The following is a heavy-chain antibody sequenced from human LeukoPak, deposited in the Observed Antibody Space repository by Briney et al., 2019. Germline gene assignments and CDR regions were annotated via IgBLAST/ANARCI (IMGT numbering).Heavy chain of an antibody. CDR1: GFTFSSYA. CDR2: ISYDGSNK. J-gene: IGHJ4*02. V-gene: IGHV3-30*01. D-gene: IGHD6-6*01. Sequence: GGSLRLSCAASGFTFSSYAMHWVRQAPGKGLEWVAVISYDGSNKYYADSVKGRFTISRDNSKNTLYLQMDSLRAEDTAVYYCAREEYSSSSGGYYFDYWGQGTLVTVSS. CDR3: AREEYSSSSGGYYFDY.